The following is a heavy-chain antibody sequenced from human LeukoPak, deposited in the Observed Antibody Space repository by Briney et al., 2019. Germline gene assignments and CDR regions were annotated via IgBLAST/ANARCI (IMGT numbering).Heavy chain of an antibody. D-gene: IGHD1-26*01. Sequence: SSETLSLTCTVSGGSISGFYWSWIRQPPGKGLECIGYMYYSGSTNYNPSLRSRVTISVDTSKNQFSLQLSSVTAADTAVYYCARLPNTYGATHFDYWGQGTLVTVSS. V-gene: IGHV4-59*08. J-gene: IGHJ4*02. CDR1: GGSISGFY. CDR3: ARLPNTYGATHFDY. CDR2: MYYSGST.